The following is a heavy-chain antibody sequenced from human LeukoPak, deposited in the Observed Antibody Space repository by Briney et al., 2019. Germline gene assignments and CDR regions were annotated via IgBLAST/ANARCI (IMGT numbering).Heavy chain of an antibody. Sequence: GGSLTLSCAASGFTFRNFGMHWVRQAPGKGLEGVAFIRFDGRDEYYVDSLKGRFTISRDNSKNTVYLQMNSLTSEDTALYYCAKDKSQVGVDSASTLVDHWGQGTLVIVSS. V-gene: IGHV3-30*02. CDR2: IRFDGRDE. D-gene: IGHD2-8*02. CDR1: GFTFRNFG. CDR3: AKDKSQVGVDSASTLVDH. J-gene: IGHJ4*02.